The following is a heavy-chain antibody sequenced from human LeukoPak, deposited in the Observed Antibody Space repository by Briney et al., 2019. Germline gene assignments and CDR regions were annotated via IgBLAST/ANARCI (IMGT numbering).Heavy chain of an antibody. D-gene: IGHD1-26*01. CDR2: IDTDGSFT. CDR3: IRGTVGAPGNDY. CDR1: GFTFSSYW. Sequence: GGSLRLSCSASGFTFSSYWMHWVRQAPGKGLVWVSRIDTDGSFTSYADSVRGRFTISRDNAKNTLYLQMSSLRAEDTAVYYCIRGTVGAPGNDYWGQGTLVTVSS. J-gene: IGHJ4*02. V-gene: IGHV3-74*01.